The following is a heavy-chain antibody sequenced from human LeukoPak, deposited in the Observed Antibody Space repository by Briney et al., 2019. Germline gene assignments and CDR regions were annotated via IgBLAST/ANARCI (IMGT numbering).Heavy chain of an antibody. CDR3: ARVGAGIGSSWYISHSAFDI. CDR1: GDTFTGYY. CDR2: INPNSGGT. D-gene: IGHD6-13*01. J-gene: IGHJ3*02. V-gene: IGHV1-2*02. Sequence: ASVKVSCTASGDTFTGYYMHWVRHAPGQGLEWMGWINPNSGGTNYAQKFQGRVTMTRDTSISTAYMELSRLRSDDTAVYYCARVGAGIGSSWYISHSAFDIWGQGTMVTVSS.